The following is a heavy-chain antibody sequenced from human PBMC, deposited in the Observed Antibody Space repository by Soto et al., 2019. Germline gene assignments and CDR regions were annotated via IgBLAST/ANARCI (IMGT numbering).Heavy chain of an antibody. CDR3: ARDLTREGDYYDRSGYYLDY. V-gene: IGHV1-2*02. Sequence: ASVKVSCKASGYTFTGYYMHWVRQAPGQGLEWMGWINPNSGGTNYAEKFQGRLTMTKDTSTSTVYMEMSSLRSEDTAVYYCARDLTREGDYYDRSGYYLDYWGQGTLVTVSS. J-gene: IGHJ4*02. CDR1: GYTFTGYY. D-gene: IGHD3-22*01. CDR2: INPNSGGT.